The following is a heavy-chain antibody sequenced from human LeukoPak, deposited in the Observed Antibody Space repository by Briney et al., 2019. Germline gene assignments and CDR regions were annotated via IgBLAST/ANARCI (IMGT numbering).Heavy chain of an antibody. J-gene: IGHJ4*02. CDR2: IYTSGST. Sequence: SETLSLTCTVSGGSLSSGSYYWGWSRQAAGRGLEWIGRIYTSGSTNYNLSLKSRVTISVDTSKNQFALKLSAMTAAGTALYCGARVVFYNGYNDYWGQGTLVTVSS. D-gene: IGHD3-10*01. V-gene: IGHV4-61*02. CDR1: GGSLSSGSYY. CDR3: ARVVFYNGYNDY.